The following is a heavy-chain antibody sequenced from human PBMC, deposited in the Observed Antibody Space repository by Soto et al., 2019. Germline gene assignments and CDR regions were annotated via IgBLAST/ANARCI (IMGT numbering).Heavy chain of an antibody. CDR2: ISSDGSKT. V-gene: IGHV3-30*18. CDR3: AKDPFASVAGPNYIDL. CDR1: GFTFTDHG. D-gene: IGHD6-19*01. J-gene: IGHJ4*01. Sequence: TGGSLRLSCVASGFTFTDHGVHWVRQAPGKGLEWLASISSDGSKTYYADSVRGPFTISRDNPKNTVYLQMTRLMTEDTAVYYCAKDPFASVAGPNYIDLWGHGTLVTVS.